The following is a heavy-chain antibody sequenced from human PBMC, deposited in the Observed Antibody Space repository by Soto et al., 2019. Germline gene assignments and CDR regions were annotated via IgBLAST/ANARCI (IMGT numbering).Heavy chain of an antibody. CDR2: IDPSDSYT. CDR1: GYSFTSYW. V-gene: IGHV5-10-1*01. Sequence: GESLKISCKGSGYSFTSYWISWVRQMPGKGLEWMGRIDPSDSYTNYSPSFQGHVTISADKSISTAYLQWSSLKASDTAMYYCARHSIREEPGSQWRNNDYWGQGTLVTVSS. J-gene: IGHJ4*02. CDR3: ARHSIREEPGSQWRNNDY. D-gene: IGHD6-19*01.